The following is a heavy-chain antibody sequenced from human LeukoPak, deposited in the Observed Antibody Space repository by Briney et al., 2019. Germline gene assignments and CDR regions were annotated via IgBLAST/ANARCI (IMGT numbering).Heavy chain of an antibody. CDR1: GGSISSGDYY. D-gene: IGHD2-2*01. CDR3: ARERYCSSTSCSNWFDP. V-gene: IGHV4-31*03. Sequence: SQTLSLTCTVSGGSISSGDYYWSWIRQHPGKGLEWIGYIYYSGSTYYNPSLKSRVTISVDTSKNQFSLKLSSVTAADTAVYYCARERYCSSTSCSNWFDPWGQGTLVTVSS. J-gene: IGHJ5*02. CDR2: IYYSGST.